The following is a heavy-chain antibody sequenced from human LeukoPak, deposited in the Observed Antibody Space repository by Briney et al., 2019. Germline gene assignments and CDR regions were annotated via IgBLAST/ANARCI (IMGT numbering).Heavy chain of an antibody. J-gene: IGHJ3*02. CDR1: GGSISSYY. CDR3: ARSETRYYYDSSGYPLIAFDI. D-gene: IGHD3-22*01. V-gene: IGHV4-59*01. CDR2: IYYSGST. Sequence: SETLSLTCTVSGGSISSYYWSWIRQPPGKGLEWIGYIYYSGSTNYNPSLKSRVTISVDTSKNQFSLKLTSVTAADTAVYYCARSETRYYYDSSGYPLIAFDIWGQGTMITVSS.